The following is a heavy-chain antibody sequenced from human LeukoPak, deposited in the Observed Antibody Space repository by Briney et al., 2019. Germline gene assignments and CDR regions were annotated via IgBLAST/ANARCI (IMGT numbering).Heavy chain of an antibody. CDR1: GFTFSSHD. J-gene: IGHJ4*02. V-gene: IGHV3-13*01. CDR3: ARARYDSSGFDY. Sequence: QPGGSLRLSCAASGFTFSSHDMHWVRQATGKGLEWVSAIGTAGDTYYPGSVKGRFTISRENAKNSLYLQMNSLRAGDTAVYYCARARYDSSGFDYWGQGTLVTVSS. CDR2: IGTAGDT. D-gene: IGHD3-22*01.